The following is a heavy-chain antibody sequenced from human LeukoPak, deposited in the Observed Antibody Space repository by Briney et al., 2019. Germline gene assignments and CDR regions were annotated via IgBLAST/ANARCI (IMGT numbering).Heavy chain of an antibody. CDR3: ARDRYYYDSSARYFDY. J-gene: IGHJ4*02. CDR2: IHTSGST. Sequence: SETLSLTCTVSGGSISSYYWSWIRQPAGKGLEWIGRIHTSGSTNYSPSLKSRVTMSVDTSKDQFSLKLSSVTAADTAVYYCARDRYYYDSSARYFDYWGQGTLSPSPQ. D-gene: IGHD3-22*01. CDR1: GGSISSYY. V-gene: IGHV4-4*07.